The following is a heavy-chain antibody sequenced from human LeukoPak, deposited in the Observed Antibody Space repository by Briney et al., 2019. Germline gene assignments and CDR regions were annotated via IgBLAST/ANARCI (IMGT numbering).Heavy chain of an antibody. D-gene: IGHD2-15*01. Sequence: PSETLSLTCTVSGGSISGGDYYWSWLRQPPGKGLEWIGYIYYSGSTYYNPSLKSRVTISLDTSKNQFSLKVSSVTAADTAVYYCAREQVAASDYYYYGMDVWGQGTTVTVSS. J-gene: IGHJ6*02. CDR3: AREQVAASDYYYYGMDV. CDR2: IYYSGST. CDR1: GGSISGGDYY. V-gene: IGHV4-30-4*01.